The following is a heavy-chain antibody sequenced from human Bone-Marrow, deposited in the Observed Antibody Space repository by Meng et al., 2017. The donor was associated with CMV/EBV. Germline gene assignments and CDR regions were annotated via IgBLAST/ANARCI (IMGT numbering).Heavy chain of an antibody. CDR2: IYYSGST. CDR1: GGSISSSSYY. D-gene: IGHD2-2*02. J-gene: IGHJ4*02. V-gene: IGHV4-39*01. CDR3: ARSRYCRSTSCYKVKVYLDY. Sequence: GSLRLSCTVSGGSISSSSYYWGWIRQPPGKGLEWIGSIYYSGSTYYNPSLTSRVTISVDTSKNQFSLRLSSVPVAETAVYYCARSRYCRSTSCYKVKVYLDYWGQGTLVTVSS.